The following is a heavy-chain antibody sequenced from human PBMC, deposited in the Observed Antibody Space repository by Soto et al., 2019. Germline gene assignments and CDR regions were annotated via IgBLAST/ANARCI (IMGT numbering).Heavy chain of an antibody. D-gene: IGHD6-13*01. CDR3: ARGGYSSTWSNLLDRSGLDV. V-gene: IGHV1-69*06. CDR1: GGTFSSYA. CDR2: IVPLFRTT. Sequence: SVKVSCKTSGGTFSSYAISWVRQAPGQGLEWMGGIVPLFRTTNYAQKFQGRVTITADTSTYIVYMELSGLRSGDTAVYYCARGGYSSTWSNLLDRSGLDVWGQGTTVTVSS. J-gene: IGHJ6*02.